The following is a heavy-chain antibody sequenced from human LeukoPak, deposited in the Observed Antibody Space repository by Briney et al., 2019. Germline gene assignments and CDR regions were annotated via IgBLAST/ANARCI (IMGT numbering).Heavy chain of an antibody. CDR1: DFSFTNAW. Sequence: PGGSLRLSCAASDFSFTNAWMNWVRQAPGKGLEWVAVISYDGSNKYYADSVKGRFTISRDNSKNTLYLQMNSLRAEDTAVYYCAKDVAVAGTPDYWGQGTLVTVSS. CDR2: ISYDGSNK. CDR3: AKDVAVAGTPDY. V-gene: IGHV3-30*18. J-gene: IGHJ4*02. D-gene: IGHD6-19*01.